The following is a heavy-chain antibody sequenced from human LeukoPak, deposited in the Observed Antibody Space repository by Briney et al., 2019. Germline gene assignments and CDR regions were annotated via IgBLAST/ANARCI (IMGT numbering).Heavy chain of an antibody. CDR1: GGSISSYY. D-gene: IGHD2-2*01. V-gene: IGHV4-4*07. CDR2: VYTSGST. CDR3: ARLPHCSSTSCYGSYYGMVV. J-gene: IGHJ6*02. Sequence: SETLSLTCTASGGSISSYYWIWIRQPAGKGLEGIGRVYTSGSTNYNPSLKSRVTMSVDTSKNQFSLKLSSVTAADTAVYYCARLPHCSSTSCYGSYYGMVVWGQGTTVTVSS.